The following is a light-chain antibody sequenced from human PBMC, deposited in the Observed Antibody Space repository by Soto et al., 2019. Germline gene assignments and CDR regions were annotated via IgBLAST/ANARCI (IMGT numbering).Light chain of an antibody. CDR3: QQSYSTPPFN. CDR2: EAS. CDR1: QSISSY. J-gene: IGKJ3*01. Sequence: DIQMTQSPSPLSASVGDRVYITCRTSQSISSYLNWYQAKPGKAPKLLIYEASSLESGVPSRFSGSGSGTDFTLTISSLQREASATYYGQQSYSTPPFNFGPGTKVDIK. V-gene: IGKV1-39*01.